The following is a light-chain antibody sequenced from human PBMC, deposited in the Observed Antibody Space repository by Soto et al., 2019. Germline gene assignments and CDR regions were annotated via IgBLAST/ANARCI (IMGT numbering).Light chain of an antibody. V-gene: IGKV1-5*01. CDR1: QSLSRW. Sequence: DIQLTQSPSTLSASVGDRVTITCRASQSLSRWLAWYQEKPGQAPKLLIYDVSNLKIGVPSRFSGSGSGTEFTLTISSLQPDDFATYYCQQYNNYLWSFGQGTKVYIK. CDR3: QQYNNYLWS. CDR2: DVS. J-gene: IGKJ1*01.